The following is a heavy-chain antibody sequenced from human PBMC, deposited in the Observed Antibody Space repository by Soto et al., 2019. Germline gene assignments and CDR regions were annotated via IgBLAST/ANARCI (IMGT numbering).Heavy chain of an antibody. J-gene: IGHJ4*02. V-gene: IGHV2-26*01. D-gene: IGHD3-16*01. CDR1: GFPLDNAGMG. CDR2: SFSDGGA. Sequence: QVTLRESGPALVKPTETLMLTCSVSGFPLDNAGMGVTWIRQPPGKALEWLAHSFSDGGAPYSTSLTSRLTISKDTPHSQAVLAMTNMHPADPATYSCARILEAISIVDYDSHLWGLGTLVTVSS. CDR3: ARILEAISIVDYDSHL.